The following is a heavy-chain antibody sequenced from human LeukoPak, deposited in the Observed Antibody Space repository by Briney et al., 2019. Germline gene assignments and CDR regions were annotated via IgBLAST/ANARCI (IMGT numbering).Heavy chain of an antibody. V-gene: IGHV4-59*01. D-gene: IGHD3-22*01. CDR1: GGSISSYY. Sequence: SETLSLTCTVSGGSISSYYWSWIRQPPGKGLEWIGYIYYSGSTNYNPSLKSRVTISVDTSKNQFSLKLSSVTAADTAVYYYARYYDSSEIFDYWGQGTLVTVSS. CDR2: IYYSGST. J-gene: IGHJ4*02. CDR3: ARYYDSSEIFDY.